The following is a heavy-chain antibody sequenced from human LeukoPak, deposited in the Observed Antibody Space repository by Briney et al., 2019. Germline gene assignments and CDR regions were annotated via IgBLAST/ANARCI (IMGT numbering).Heavy chain of an antibody. CDR2: IKPDGSEK. Sequence: GGSLRLSCAASGFTFSRYWMTWVRQSPGKRLEWVANIKPDGSEKYHVDSVKGRFTISRDNAKNSLYPQMNTVTAEDTAIYYCVRGSADTTGVDYWGQGTPVTVSS. D-gene: IGHD6-13*01. CDR3: VRGSADTTGVDY. CDR1: GFTFSRYW. V-gene: IGHV3-7*01. J-gene: IGHJ4*02.